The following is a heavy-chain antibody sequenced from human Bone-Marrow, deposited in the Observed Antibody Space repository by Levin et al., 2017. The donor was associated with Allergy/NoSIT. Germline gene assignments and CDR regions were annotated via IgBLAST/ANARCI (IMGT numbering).Heavy chain of an antibody. CDR2: IYYSGST. Sequence: SETLSLTCTVSGGSISTYYWSWIRQPPEKRLEWIGYIYYSGSTKYNPSLKSRVTLLVDTSKNLFYLKLSSVTAADSAVYFCARAIPAGGNSYYYYYMDVWGKGTTVTVSS. CDR1: GGSISTYY. J-gene: IGHJ6*03. V-gene: IGHV4-59*01. D-gene: IGHD4-23*01. CDR3: ARAIPAGGNSYYYYYMDV.